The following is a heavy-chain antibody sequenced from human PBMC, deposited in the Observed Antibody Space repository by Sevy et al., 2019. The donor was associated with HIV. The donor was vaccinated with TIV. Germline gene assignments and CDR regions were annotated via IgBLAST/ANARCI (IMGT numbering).Heavy chain of an antibody. CDR2: ISYEGSET. CDR3: ARDGGFSIKWYPLY. V-gene: IGHV3-30-3*01. J-gene: IGHJ4*01. Sequence: GGSLRLSCAASGFAFSSHAMHWVRQAPGKGPEWVATISYEGSETFYAASVEGRFTISRDNSKNMLSLQINSLRPEDTAGYYCARDGGFSIKWYPLYWGHGTLVTVSS. D-gene: IGHD3-3*02. CDR1: GFAFSSHA.